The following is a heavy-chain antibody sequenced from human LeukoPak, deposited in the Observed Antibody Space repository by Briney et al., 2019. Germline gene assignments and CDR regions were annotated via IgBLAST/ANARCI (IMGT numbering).Heavy chain of an antibody. Sequence: SETLSLTCTVSGGSISSYYWSWIRQPPGKGLEWIGYIYYSGSTNYNPSLKSRVTISVDTSKNQFSLKLSSVTAADTAVYYCARSAAGNYYYGMDVWGQGTTVTVSS. CDR2: IYYSGST. CDR3: ARSAAGNYYYGMDV. CDR1: GGSISSYY. J-gene: IGHJ6*02. D-gene: IGHD6-13*01. V-gene: IGHV4-59*01.